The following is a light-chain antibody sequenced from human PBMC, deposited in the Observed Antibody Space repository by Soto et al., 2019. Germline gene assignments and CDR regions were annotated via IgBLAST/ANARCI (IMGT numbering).Light chain of an antibody. CDR1: QNINIY. Sequence: IQLTQSPSSLSASVGDRVTVTCRASQNINIYLNWYQQKPGKAPTLLIYGASSLQSGVQSIFSGGGSRTDFTLTISSLQAEDFATYYCQQSYRSPYTFGQGTRLEI. J-gene: IGKJ2*01. V-gene: IGKV1-39*01. CDR2: GAS. CDR3: QQSYRSPYT.